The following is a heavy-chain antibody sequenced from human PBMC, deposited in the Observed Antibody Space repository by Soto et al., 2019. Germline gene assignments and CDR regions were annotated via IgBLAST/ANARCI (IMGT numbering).Heavy chain of an antibody. CDR1: GFTFSSYE. CDR2: ISSSGSTI. CDR3: ATRYCSGGSCYSTAYYYYYGMDV. V-gene: IGHV3-48*03. D-gene: IGHD2-15*01. J-gene: IGHJ6*02. Sequence: GGSLRLSCTASGFTFSSYEMNWVRQAPGKGLEWVSYISSSGSTIYYADSVEGRFTISRDNAKNSLYLQMNSLRAEDTAVYYCATRYCSGGSCYSTAYYYYYGMDVWGQGTTVTVSS.